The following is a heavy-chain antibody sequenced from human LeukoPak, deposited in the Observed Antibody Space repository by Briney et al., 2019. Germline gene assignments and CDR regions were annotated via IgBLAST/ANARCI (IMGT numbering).Heavy chain of an antibody. CDR1: GFTFSSYA. V-gene: IGHV3-30*04. CDR2: ISYDGSNK. D-gene: IGHD2-8*01. J-gene: IGHJ4*02. Sequence: GRSLRLSCAASGFTFSSYAMHWVRQAPGKGLEWVAVISYDGSNKYYADSVKGRFTISRDNSKNTLYLQMNSLRAEDTAVYYCARSSGLMVYDIFDYWGQGTLVTVSS. CDR3: ARSSGLMVYDIFDY.